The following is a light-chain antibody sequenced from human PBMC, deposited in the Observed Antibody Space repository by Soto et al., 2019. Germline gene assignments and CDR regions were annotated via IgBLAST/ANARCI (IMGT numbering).Light chain of an antibody. Sequence: QTVVTQEPSFSVSPGGTVTLTCGFPSXSVSTHYYPTWFQQTPGQAPRTLIYNTNTRSSGVPDRFSGSILGNKAALTITGAQAGDESVYYCGLYLGSGISVFGTGTKVTVL. J-gene: IGLJ1*01. V-gene: IGLV8-61*01. CDR1: SXSVSTHYY. CDR2: NTN. CDR3: GLYLGSGISV.